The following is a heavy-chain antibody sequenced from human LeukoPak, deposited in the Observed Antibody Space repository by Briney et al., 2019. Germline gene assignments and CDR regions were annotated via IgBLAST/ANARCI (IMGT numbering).Heavy chain of an antibody. Sequence: PGGSLRLSCAASGFTFSSYAMSWVRQAPGKGLEWVSAISGSGGSTYYADSVKGRFTISRDNSKNTLYLQMNSPRAEDTAVYYCASIRGVTHYYYGMDVWGQGTTVTVSS. V-gene: IGHV3-23*01. D-gene: IGHD3-10*01. J-gene: IGHJ6*02. CDR3: ASIRGVTHYYYGMDV. CDR2: ISGSGGST. CDR1: GFTFSSYA.